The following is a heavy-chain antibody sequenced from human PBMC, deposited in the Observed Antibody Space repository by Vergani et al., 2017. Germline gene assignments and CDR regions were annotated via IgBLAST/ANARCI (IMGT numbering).Heavy chain of an antibody. D-gene: IGHD5-12*01. J-gene: IGHJ6*02. Sequence: QVQLQESGPGLVKPSQTLSLTCTVSGGSISSGDYYWSWIRQPPGKGLEWIGYFYYSGSTYYNPSLKSRVTISVDTSKNQFSLKLSSVTAADTAVYYCASAPYIVATVRYYYGMDVWGQGTTVTVSS. V-gene: IGHV4-30-4*08. CDR3: ASAPYIVATVRYYYGMDV. CDR1: GGSISSGDYY. CDR2: FYYSGST.